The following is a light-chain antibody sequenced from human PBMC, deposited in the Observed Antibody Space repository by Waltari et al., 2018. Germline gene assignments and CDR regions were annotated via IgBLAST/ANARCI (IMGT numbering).Light chain of an antibody. CDR3: SSYISSTSVI. J-gene: IGLJ2*01. CDR2: EVN. Sequence: QSALTQPASVSGSPGQSITISCTGTRSDVGNYNLVSWYQQHPGKAPKLMISEVNKRPSGVSNRFSGSKSGNTASLTISGLQSEYEASYYCSSYISSTSVIFGGGTKLTVL. CDR1: RSDVGNYNL. V-gene: IGLV2-23*02.